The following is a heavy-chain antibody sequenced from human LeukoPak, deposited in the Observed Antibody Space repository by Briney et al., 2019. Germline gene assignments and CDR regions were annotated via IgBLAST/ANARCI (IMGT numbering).Heavy chain of an antibody. J-gene: IGHJ4*02. Sequence: PGGSLRFSCAASGFTFDDYVMHWVRQAPGKGLEWVSGISWNSGSIGYADSVKGRFTISRDNAKNSLYLQMNSLRAEDAALYYCAKGPYSGYDSPGDYFDYWGQGTLVTVSS. CDR1: GFTFDDYV. D-gene: IGHD5-12*01. V-gene: IGHV3-9*01. CDR2: ISWNSGSI. CDR3: AKGPYSGYDSPGDYFDY.